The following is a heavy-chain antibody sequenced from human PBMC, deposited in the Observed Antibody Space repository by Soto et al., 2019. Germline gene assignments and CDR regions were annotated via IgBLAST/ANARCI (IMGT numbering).Heavy chain of an antibody. CDR3: ARDSGGRGSGFPAGYYYGMDV. Sequence: KTXETLSLTCTVSGCSISSYYWSWIRQPPGKGLDWIGYIYYSGSTNYNPSLKSRVTISVDTSKNQFSLKLSSVTAADTAVYYCARDSGGRGSGFPAGYYYGMDVWGQGTTVTVSS. J-gene: IGHJ6*02. CDR1: GCSISSYY. D-gene: IGHD6-19*01. V-gene: IGHV4-59*01. CDR2: IYYSGST.